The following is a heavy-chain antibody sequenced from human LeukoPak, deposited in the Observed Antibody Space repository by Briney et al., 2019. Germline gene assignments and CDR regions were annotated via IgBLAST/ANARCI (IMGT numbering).Heavy chain of an antibody. CDR3: ARDLSPVVRASPMGY. CDR2: IKSKANGGTT. CDR1: GFTLSGYW. Sequence: PGGSLRLSCAASGFTLSGYWMSWVRQAPGKGLEWVGRIKSKANGGTTDYAAPVKGRFTVSRDDSKKTLYLQLNSLRAEDTAVYYCARDLSPVVRASPMGYWGQGTPVTVSS. V-gene: IGHV3-15*01. D-gene: IGHD3-10*01. J-gene: IGHJ4*02.